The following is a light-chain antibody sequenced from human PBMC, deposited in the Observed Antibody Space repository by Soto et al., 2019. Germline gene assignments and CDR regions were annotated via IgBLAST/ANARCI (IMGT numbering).Light chain of an antibody. V-gene: IGKV3-20*01. Sequence: EIVLTQSPATLSLSPGERATLSCRASQSVSSYLAWYQQKPGQAPRLLIYEASSRATGVPDRFSGSGSGTDFTLTISRLETEDFAVYYCQQYGSSPITFGQGT. CDR1: QSVSSY. CDR3: QQYGSSPIT. J-gene: IGKJ5*01. CDR2: EAS.